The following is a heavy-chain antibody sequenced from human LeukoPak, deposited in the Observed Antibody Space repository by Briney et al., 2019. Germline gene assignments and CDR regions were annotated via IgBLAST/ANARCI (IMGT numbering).Heavy chain of an antibody. D-gene: IGHD3-3*01. CDR2: IYYSGST. V-gene: IGHV4-39*01. CDR1: GGSISSSSYY. J-gene: IGHJ5*02. CDR3: AGHPLGNYYDFWSGYPNWFDP. Sequence: SETLSLTCTVSGGSISSSSYYWGWIRQPPGKGLEWIGSIYYSGSTYYNPSLKSRVTISVDTSKNQFSLKLSSVTAADTAVYYCAGHPLGNYYDFWSGYPNWFDPWGQGTLATVSS.